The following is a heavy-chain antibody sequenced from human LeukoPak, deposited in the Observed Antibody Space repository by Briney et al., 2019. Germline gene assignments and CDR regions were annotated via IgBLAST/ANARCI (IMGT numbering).Heavy chain of an antibody. CDR2: IYYSGST. CDR1: GGSISSSSYY. D-gene: IGHD5-12*01. Sequence: SETLSLTCTVSGGSISSSSYYWGWIRPPPGQGLEWIGSIYYSGSTYYKPSLKSRVTLSEDTSKKPFSLKLSPVSAAETVVYYCARERDSGYDRPFDYWGQGTLVTVSS. V-gene: IGHV4-39*07. J-gene: IGHJ4*02. CDR3: ARERDSGYDRPFDY.